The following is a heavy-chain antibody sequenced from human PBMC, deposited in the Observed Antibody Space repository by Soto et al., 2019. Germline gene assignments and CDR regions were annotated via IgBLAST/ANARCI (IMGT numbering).Heavy chain of an antibody. CDR2: ISYDGSNK. V-gene: IGHV3-30*18. CDR3: AKERLDVLRFLEWPRSKYYYYYYGMDV. CDR1: GFTFSSYG. Sequence: GGSLRLSCAASGFTFSSYGMHWVRQAPGKGLEWVAVISYDGSNKYYADSVKGRFTISRDNSKNTLYLQMNSLRAEDTAVYYCAKERLDVLRFLEWPRSKYYYYYYGMDVWGQGTTVTVSS. J-gene: IGHJ6*02. D-gene: IGHD3-3*01.